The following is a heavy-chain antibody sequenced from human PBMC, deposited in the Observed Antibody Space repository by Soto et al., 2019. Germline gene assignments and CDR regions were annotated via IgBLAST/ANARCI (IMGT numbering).Heavy chain of an antibody. Sequence: GGSLRLSCAASGFTFSSYGMHWVRQTPCKVLEWVALISYDGSKTDYSDSVKGRFTISRDNSKNTLYLQMNSLRAEDAAVYYCAKPHHSTGRYYYFDYWGQGTQVTVSS. J-gene: IGHJ4*02. CDR1: GFTFSSYG. CDR2: ISYDGSKT. D-gene: IGHD1-26*01. CDR3: AKPHHSTGRYYYFDY. V-gene: IGHV3-30*18.